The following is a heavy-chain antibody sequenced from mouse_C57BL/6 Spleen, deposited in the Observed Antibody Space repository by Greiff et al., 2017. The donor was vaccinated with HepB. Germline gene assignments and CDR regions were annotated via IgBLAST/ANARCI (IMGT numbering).Heavy chain of an antibody. J-gene: IGHJ4*01. CDR1: GYTFTDYY. CDR2: IYPGSGNT. V-gene: IGHV1-76*01. D-gene: IGHD1-2*01. CDR3: ARSKPKYYGMDD. Sequence: VQLQQSGAELVRPGASVKLSCKASGYTFTDYYINWVKQRPGQGLEWIARIYPGSGNTYYNEKFKGKATLTAEKSSSTAYMQLSSLTSEDSAVYFCARSKPKYYGMDDWGKGSTVT.